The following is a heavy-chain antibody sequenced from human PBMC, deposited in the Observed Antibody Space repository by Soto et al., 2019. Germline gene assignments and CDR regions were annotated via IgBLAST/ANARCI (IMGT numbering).Heavy chain of an antibody. CDR3: PGGGSSWYYGMDV. D-gene: IGHD6-13*01. V-gene: IGHV3-21*02. CDR1: GFTFSSFG. J-gene: IGHJ6*02. Sequence: EVLLVESGGGLVKPGGSLRLSCAVSGFTFSSFGMNWVRQAPGKGLEWVSSISDSGTYIYYADSVKGRFTISRDNAKNSLYRQMNSRRAEDTAVYYCPGGGSSWYYGMDVWGHGTTVTVSS. CDR2: ISDSGTYI.